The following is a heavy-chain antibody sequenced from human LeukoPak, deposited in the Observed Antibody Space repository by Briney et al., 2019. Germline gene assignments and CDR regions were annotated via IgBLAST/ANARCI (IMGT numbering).Heavy chain of an antibody. CDR1: GYTFTGYY. J-gene: IGHJ5*02. Sequence: GASVKVSCKASGYTFTGYYMDWVRQAPGQGLEWMGWINPNSGGTNYAQKFQGRVTMTRDTSISTAYMELSRLRSDDTAVYYCARGPYIVVVPAAIFPWGQGTLVTVSS. V-gene: IGHV1-2*02. D-gene: IGHD2-2*01. CDR2: INPNSGGT. CDR3: ARGPYIVVVPAAIFP.